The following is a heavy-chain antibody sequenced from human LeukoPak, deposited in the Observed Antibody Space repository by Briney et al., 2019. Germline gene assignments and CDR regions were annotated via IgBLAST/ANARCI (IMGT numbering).Heavy chain of an antibody. CDR3: ARVEVTHRGTFDY. V-gene: IGHV5-51*01. J-gene: IGHJ4*02. CDR1: GYSFTSYW. CDR2: IYPGDSDT. D-gene: IGHD2-21*02. Sequence: GESLKISWKGSGYSFTSYWIGWVRQMPGKDLEWMGIIYPGDSDTRYSPSFQGQVTISADKSISTAYLQWSSLKASDTAMYYCARVEVTHRGTFDYWGQGTLVTVSS.